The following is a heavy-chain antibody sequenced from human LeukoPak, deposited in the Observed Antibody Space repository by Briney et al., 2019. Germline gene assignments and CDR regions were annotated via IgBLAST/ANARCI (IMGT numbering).Heavy chain of an antibody. CDR2: IYYSGST. Sequence: SETLSLTCTVSGGSISSSSYYWGWIRQPPGKGLEWIGSIYYSGSTYYNPSLKSRVTISVDTSKNQFSLKLSSVTAADTAVYYCARVTAATYYYGSGSYYNVRAYNWFDPWGQGTLVTVSS. CDR3: ARVTAATYYYGSGSYYNVRAYNWFDP. CDR1: GGSISSSSYY. D-gene: IGHD3-10*01. J-gene: IGHJ5*02. V-gene: IGHV4-39*01.